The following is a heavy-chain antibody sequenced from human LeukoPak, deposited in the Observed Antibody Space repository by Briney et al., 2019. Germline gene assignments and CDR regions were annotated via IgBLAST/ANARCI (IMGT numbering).Heavy chain of an antibody. CDR2: IKQDGSET. CDR1: GFSFSTYW. Sequence: PGGSLRLSCAASGFSFSTYWMHWVRQAPGKGLEWVANIKQDGSETYYADSVKGRFTIFRDNAKNSLYLQMDSLRVEDTAVYYCANGDGFDYWGQGTLVIVSS. D-gene: IGHD5-24*01. V-gene: IGHV3-7*01. CDR3: ANGDGFDY. J-gene: IGHJ4*02.